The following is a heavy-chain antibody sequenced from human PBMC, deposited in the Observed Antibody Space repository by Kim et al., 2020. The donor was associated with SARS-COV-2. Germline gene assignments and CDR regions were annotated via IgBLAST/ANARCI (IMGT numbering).Heavy chain of an antibody. J-gene: IGHJ4*02. V-gene: IGHV4-31*02. CDR3: ARVSRGFSMIRGVIDS. D-gene: IGHD3-10*01. Sequence: LKSRVVISLDMSKNQFSLKLNSVTAADTAVYYCARVSRGFSMIRGVIDSWGQGTLVTVSS.